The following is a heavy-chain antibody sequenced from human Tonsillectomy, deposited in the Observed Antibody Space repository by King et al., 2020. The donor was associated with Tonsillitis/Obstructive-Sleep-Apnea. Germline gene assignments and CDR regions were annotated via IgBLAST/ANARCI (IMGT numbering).Heavy chain of an antibody. CDR2: INHGEST. D-gene: IGHD5-18*01. CDR3: AGSGYSYGFDY. Sequence: VQLQQWGAGLLKPSETLSLTYVVYGGSFSGYYWSWIRQPPRKGLEWIGEINHGESTNYNPSLKSRVTISVDTSKNQFSLKLSSVTAADTAVYYCAGSGYSYGFDYWGQGTLVTVSS. V-gene: IGHV4-34*01. CDR1: GGSFSGYY. J-gene: IGHJ4*02.